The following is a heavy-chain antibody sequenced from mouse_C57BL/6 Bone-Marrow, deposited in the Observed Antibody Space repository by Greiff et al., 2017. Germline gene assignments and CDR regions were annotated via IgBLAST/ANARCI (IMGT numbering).Heavy chain of an antibody. J-gene: IGHJ4*01. CDR2: IYPRSGNT. CDR1: GYTFTSYG. CDR3: ANMVPYYYAMDY. D-gene: IGHD2-2*01. V-gene: IGHV1-81*01. Sequence: QVQLQQSGAELARPGASVKLSCKASGYTFTSYGISWVKQRTGQGLEWIGEIYPRSGNTYYNEKFKGKATLTADKSSSTAYMELRSLTSEDSAVYFCANMVPYYYAMDYWGQGTSVTVSS.